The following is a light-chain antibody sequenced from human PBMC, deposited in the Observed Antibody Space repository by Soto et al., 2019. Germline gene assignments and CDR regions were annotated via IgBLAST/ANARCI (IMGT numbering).Light chain of an antibody. CDR2: GVS. CDR3: SSYGGSNTVV. CDR1: SSDVGGYNY. Sequence: QSVLTQPPSAYGSPVHSVTISCSGSSSDVGGYNYVSWYQQHPGKAPKLMIYGVSKRPSGVPDRLSGSKSGNTASLTVSGLQAEDEADYYCSSYGGSNTVVFGGGTKLTVL. J-gene: IGLJ2*01. V-gene: IGLV2-8*01.